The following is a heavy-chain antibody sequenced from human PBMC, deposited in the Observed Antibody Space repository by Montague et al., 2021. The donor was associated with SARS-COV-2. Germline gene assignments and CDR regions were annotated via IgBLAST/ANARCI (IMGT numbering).Heavy chain of an antibody. CDR3: VRRGGTYYYGSGSFDP. Sequence: SETLSLTCKVSGDSITTTTYYWVWIRQPPGKGLEWIGNINYSGSTFYNPSLKSRLSMSMDTSTNQFSLRLTSMTAADTAIYYCVRRGGTYYYGSGSFDPWGQGTLVAVSS. V-gene: IGHV4-39*01. D-gene: IGHD3-10*01. CDR2: INYSGST. J-gene: IGHJ5*02. CDR1: GDSITTTTYY.